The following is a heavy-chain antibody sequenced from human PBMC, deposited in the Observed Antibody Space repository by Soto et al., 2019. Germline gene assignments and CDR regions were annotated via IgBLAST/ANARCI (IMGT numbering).Heavy chain of an antibody. J-gene: IGHJ4*02. Sequence: PGGSLRLSCAGTGFSFAGYALTWVRQAPGKGLEWLSAVSGGGASTYYADSVRGRFSISRDVSGNMIYLQLNRLTAGDTATYYCAKTQTFNGYYGGFDAWGQGTRVTVSS. D-gene: IGHD3-3*01. V-gene: IGHV3-23*01. CDR3: AKTQTFNGYYGGFDA. CDR1: GFSFAGYA. CDR2: VSGGGAST.